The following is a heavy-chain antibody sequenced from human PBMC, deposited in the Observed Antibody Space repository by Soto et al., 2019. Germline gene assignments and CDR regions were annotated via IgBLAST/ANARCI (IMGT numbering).Heavy chain of an antibody. Sequence: GGSLRLSCAASGFTFSSYGMHWVRQAPGKGLEWVAVIWYDGSNKYYADSVKGRFTISRDNSKNTLYLQMNSLRAEDTAVYYCARSPPYVKYDILTGYLDYWRQGTLVTVSS. CDR1: GFTFSSYG. J-gene: IGHJ4*02. CDR2: IWYDGSNK. D-gene: IGHD3-9*01. V-gene: IGHV3-33*01. CDR3: ARSPPYVKYDILTGYLDY.